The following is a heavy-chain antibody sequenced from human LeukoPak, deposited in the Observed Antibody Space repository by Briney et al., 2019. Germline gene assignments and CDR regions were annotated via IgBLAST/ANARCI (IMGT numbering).Heavy chain of an antibody. J-gene: IGHJ4*02. CDR2: ISGSGGST. CDR1: GFTFRSYA. D-gene: IGHD3-9*01. Sequence: GGSLRLSCAASGFTFRSYAMSWVRQAPGRGLEWVSAISGSGGSTYYADSVKGRFTISRDNSKNTLYLQMNSLRAEDTAVYYCAKALNFDWLLVFDYWGQGTLVTVSS. V-gene: IGHV3-23*01. CDR3: AKALNFDWLLVFDY.